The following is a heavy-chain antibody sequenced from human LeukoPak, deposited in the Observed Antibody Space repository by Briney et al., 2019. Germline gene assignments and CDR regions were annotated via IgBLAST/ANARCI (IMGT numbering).Heavy chain of an antibody. CDR3: ARKGASGWTPFLDY. D-gene: IGHD6-19*01. J-gene: IGHJ4*02. V-gene: IGHV3-33*01. Sequence: GGSLRLSCAASGFTFSNFGMHWVRQAPGKGLEWVAVVWYDGSEEHYAESVKGRFTISRDNSKNTVDLQMNSLRAEDTAVHYCARKGASGWTPFLDYWGQGTLVTVSS. CDR1: GFTFSNFG. CDR2: VWYDGSEE.